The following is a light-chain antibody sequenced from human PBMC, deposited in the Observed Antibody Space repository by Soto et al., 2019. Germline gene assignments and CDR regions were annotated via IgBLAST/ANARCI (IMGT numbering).Light chain of an antibody. Sequence: QSVLTQPASVSGSPGQSITMSCTGTSSDVGGYDYVSWYQQHPGEVPKLIIFEVSSRPAWISNRFSASKSGNTASLTISGLQAEDEADYYCSSYTTSSSYVFGPGTQVTVL. J-gene: IGLJ1*01. CDR1: SSDVGGYDY. V-gene: IGLV2-14*01. CDR3: SSYTTSSSYV. CDR2: EVS.